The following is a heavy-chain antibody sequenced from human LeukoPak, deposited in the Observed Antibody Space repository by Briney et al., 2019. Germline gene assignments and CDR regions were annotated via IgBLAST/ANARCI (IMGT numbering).Heavy chain of an antibody. CDR3: ASLEYSYGYDPNDY. J-gene: IGHJ4*02. CDR1: GYTFTGYY. Sequence: ASVKVSCKASGYTFTGYYMHWVRQAPGQGLEWMGWINPNSGGTNYAQKFQGRVTMTRDTSISTAYMELSRLRSDDTAVYYCASLEYSYGYDPNDYWGQGTLVTVSS. V-gene: IGHV1-2*02. D-gene: IGHD5-18*01. CDR2: INPNSGGT.